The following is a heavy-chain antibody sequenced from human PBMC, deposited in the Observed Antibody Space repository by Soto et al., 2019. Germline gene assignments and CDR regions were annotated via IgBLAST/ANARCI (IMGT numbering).Heavy chain of an antibody. CDR3: ARDTSRRDALYGMDV. J-gene: IGHJ6*02. CDR2: ISYDGSNK. V-gene: IGHV3-30-3*01. Sequence: QVQLVESGGGVVQPGRSLRLSCAASGFTFSSYAMHWVRQAPGKGLEWVAVISYDGSNKYYADSVKGRFTISRDNSKNTLYLQTNSLRAEDTAVYYCARDTSRRDALYGMDVWGQGTTVTVSS. CDR1: GFTFSSYA.